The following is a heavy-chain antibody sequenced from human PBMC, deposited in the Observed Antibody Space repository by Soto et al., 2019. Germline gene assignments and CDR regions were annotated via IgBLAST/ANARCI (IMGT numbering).Heavy chain of an antibody. Sequence: ASVKVSCKASGYTFTSYGISWVRQAPGQGLEWMGWISAYNGNTKYAQKLQGRVTMTRDTSISTAYVELSRLRSDDTAVYYCARGNPITMVRAVIIPYAFDYWGQGTLVTVSS. CDR2: ISAYNGNT. CDR3: ARGNPITMVRAVIIPYAFDY. CDR1: GYTFTSYG. D-gene: IGHD3-10*01. J-gene: IGHJ4*02. V-gene: IGHV1-18*01.